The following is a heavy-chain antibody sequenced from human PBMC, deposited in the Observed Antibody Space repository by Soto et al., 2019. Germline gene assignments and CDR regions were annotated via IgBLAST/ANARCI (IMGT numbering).Heavy chain of an antibody. D-gene: IGHD2-21*02. V-gene: IGHV3-15*01. CDR3: TTPYCGGDYHWRLYYYYGMDV. CDR1: GFTFSNAW. J-gene: IGHJ6*02. Sequence: GGSLRLSCAASGFTFSNAWMSWVRQAPGKGLEWVGRIKSKTDGGTTDYAAPVKGRFTISRDDSKNTLYLQMNSLKTEDTAVYYCTTPYCGGDYHWRLYYYYGMDVWGQGTTVTVSS. CDR2: IKSKTDGGTT.